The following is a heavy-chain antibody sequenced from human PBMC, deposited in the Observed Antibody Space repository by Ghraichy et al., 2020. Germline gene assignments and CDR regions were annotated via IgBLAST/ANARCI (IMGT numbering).Heavy chain of an antibody. V-gene: IGHV1-69*10. CDR3: AWGSYRDSYYYYGMDV. Sequence: SVKVSCRASGGTHSNYAITWLRQAPGQGLEWMGWIVPILGIPNYAQKFQGRVTITAETSTNTGYVEVDSLRSEDSAVYFCAWGSYRDSYYYYGMDVWGQGTTVTVSS. CDR1: GGTHSNYA. J-gene: IGHJ6*02. D-gene: IGHD3-16*02. CDR2: IVPILGIP.